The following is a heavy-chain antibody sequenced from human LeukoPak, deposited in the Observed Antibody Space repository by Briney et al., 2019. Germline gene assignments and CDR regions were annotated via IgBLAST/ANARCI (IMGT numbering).Heavy chain of an antibody. J-gene: IGHJ4*02. Sequence: ASQTLSLTCTVSGGSISSYYWSWIRQPPGKGLEWIGYIYYSGSTNYNPSLRSRVTISVDTSKNQFSLKLSSVTAADTAVYYCARGGNYGDYDGYFDYWGQGTLVTVSS. V-gene: IGHV4-59*08. D-gene: IGHD4-17*01. CDR3: ARGGNYGDYDGYFDY. CDR1: GGSISSYY. CDR2: IYYSGST.